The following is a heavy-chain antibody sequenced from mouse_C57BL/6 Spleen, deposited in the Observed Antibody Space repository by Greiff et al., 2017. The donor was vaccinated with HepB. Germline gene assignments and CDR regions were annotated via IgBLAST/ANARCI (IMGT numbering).Heavy chain of an antibody. J-gene: IGHJ2*01. CDR1: GYTFTDYN. CDR2: INPNNGGT. V-gene: IGHV1-18*01. D-gene: IGHD1-1*01. Sequence: EVQLQESGPELVKPGASVKIPCKASGYTFTDYNMDWVKQSHGKSLEWIGDINPNNGGTIYNQKFKGKATLTVDKSSSTAYMELRSLTSEDTAVYYCARSPYYYGSRDYFDYWGQGTTLTVSS. CDR3: ARSPYYYGSRDYFDY.